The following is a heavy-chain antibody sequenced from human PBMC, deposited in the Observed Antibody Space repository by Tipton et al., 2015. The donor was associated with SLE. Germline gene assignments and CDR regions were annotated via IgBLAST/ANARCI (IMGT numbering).Heavy chain of an antibody. D-gene: IGHD3-22*01. CDR1: GGSISSGSYY. CDR2: IYTSGST. CDR3: TSYYYDSSLDY. V-gene: IGHV4-61*02. J-gene: IGHJ4*02. Sequence: TLSLTCTVSGGSISSGSYYWSWIRQPAGKGLEWIGRIYTSGSTNYNPSLKSRVTISVDTSKNQLSLKLSSVTAADTAVYYCTSYYYDSSLDYWGQGTLVTVSS.